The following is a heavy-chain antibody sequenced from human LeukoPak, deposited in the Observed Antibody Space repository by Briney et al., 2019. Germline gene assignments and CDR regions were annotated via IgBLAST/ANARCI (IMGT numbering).Heavy chain of an antibody. D-gene: IGHD6-13*01. CDR3: ARGRGIAAAGKRTYYFDY. CDR1: GYTFTSYD. Sequence: ASVKISCKASGYTFTSYDINWVRQATGQGLEWMGWMNPNSGNTGYAQKFQGRVTITRNTSISTAYMELSSLRSEDTAVYYCARGRGIAAAGKRTYYFDYWGQGTLVTVSS. V-gene: IGHV1-8*03. J-gene: IGHJ4*02. CDR2: MNPNSGNT.